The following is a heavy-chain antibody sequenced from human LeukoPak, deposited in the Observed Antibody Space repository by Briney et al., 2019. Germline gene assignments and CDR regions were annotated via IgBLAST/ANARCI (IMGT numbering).Heavy chain of an antibody. CDR3: ARGGSGWSGPYDAFDI. CDR2: IGTAGDT. Sequence: GGSLRLSCAASGFTFSSYDMHWVRQATGKGLEWVSAIGTAGDTYYPGSVKGRFTISRENAKNSLYLQMNSLRAGDTAVYYCARGGSGWSGPYDAFDIWGQGTMVTVSS. CDR1: GFTFSSYD. D-gene: IGHD6-19*01. V-gene: IGHV3-13*01. J-gene: IGHJ3*02.